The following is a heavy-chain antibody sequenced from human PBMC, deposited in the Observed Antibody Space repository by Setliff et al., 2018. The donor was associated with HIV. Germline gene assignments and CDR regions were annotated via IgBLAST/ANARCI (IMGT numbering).Heavy chain of an antibody. Sequence: LVNPKQTLTLTCTFSGFSLSSSGVGVGWIRQSPGKALEWLAFIYWNNNKHYSTSLKSRLTVTKDTSKNRVVFTMTNMDPVDTATYYCAYSGRQLRGPYFDFWGQGTPVTVSS. V-gene: IGHV2-5*01. J-gene: IGHJ4*02. CDR3: AYSGRQLRGPYFDF. CDR2: IYWNNNK. CDR1: GFSLSSSGVG. D-gene: IGHD1-1*01.